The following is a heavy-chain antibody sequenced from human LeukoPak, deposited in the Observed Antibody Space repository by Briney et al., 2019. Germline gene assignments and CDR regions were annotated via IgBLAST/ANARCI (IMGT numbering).Heavy chain of an antibody. Sequence: SETLSLTCTVSGGSISSSGYYWGWIRQPPGKGLEWIGSIYYSGPTYYNPSLKSRVTMSVDTSNNQFSLRLNSVTAADTAVYYCARGAATISLDLEEDYWGQGTLVTVSS. D-gene: IGHD5-12*01. CDR2: IYYSGPT. J-gene: IGHJ4*02. V-gene: IGHV4-39*01. CDR3: ARGAATISLDLEEDY. CDR1: GGSISSSGYY.